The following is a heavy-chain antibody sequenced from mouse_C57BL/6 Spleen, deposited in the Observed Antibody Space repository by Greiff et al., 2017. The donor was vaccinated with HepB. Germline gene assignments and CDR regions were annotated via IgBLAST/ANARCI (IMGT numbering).Heavy chain of an antibody. J-gene: IGHJ4*01. CDR1: GYSITSGYY. CDR2: ISYDGSN. CDR3: AKLSDAMDY. Sequence: EVQLQQSGPGLVKPSQSLSLTCSVTGYSITSGYYWNWIRQFPGNKLEWMGYISYDGSNNYNPSLKNRISITRDTSKNQFFLKLNSVTTEDTATYYCAKLSDAMDYWGQGTSVTVSS. V-gene: IGHV3-6*01. D-gene: IGHD4-1*01.